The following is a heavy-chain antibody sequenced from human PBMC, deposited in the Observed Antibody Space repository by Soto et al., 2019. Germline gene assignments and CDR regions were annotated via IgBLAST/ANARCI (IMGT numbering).Heavy chain of an antibody. V-gene: IGHV3-48*03. CDR2: ISNSGRII. D-gene: IGHD6-6*01. CDR1: GFTFSSFE. Sequence: EVPLVESGGGLVQPGGSLKLSCAASGFTFSSFEMNWVRQAPGKGLEWVSYISNSGRIIYYADSVKGRFTISRDDAKNSLYLQMNSLRAEDTAVYYCAREWGTSIAAAFDYWGQGTLVTVSS. CDR3: AREWGTSIAAAFDY. J-gene: IGHJ4*02.